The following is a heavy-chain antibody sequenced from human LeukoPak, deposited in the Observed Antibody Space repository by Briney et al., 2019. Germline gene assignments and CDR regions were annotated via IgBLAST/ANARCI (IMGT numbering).Heavy chain of an antibody. J-gene: IGHJ5*02. Sequence: PSETLSLTCTVSGGSISSYYWSWIRQPPGKGLEWIGYIYYSGSTNYNPSLKSRVTISVDTSKNQFSLKLSSVTAADTAVYYCARDNIVARPGHPTYNWFDPWGQGTLVTASS. CDR2: IYYSGST. V-gene: IGHV4-59*01. CDR3: ARDNIVARPGHPTYNWFDP. D-gene: IGHD6-6*01. CDR1: GGSISSYY.